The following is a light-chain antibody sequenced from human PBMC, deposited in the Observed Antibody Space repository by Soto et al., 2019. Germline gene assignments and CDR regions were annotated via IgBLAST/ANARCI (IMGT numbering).Light chain of an antibody. CDR1: QSVSTN. Sequence: EIVMTQSPDTLSGPPGERATLSCRASQSVSTNLAWYQQKPGQAPRLLIYGASTRATGIPARFSGSGSGTEFTLTISSLQSEDFAVYHCQQYNNWPYTFGQGTKLEIK. CDR3: QQYNNWPYT. CDR2: GAS. J-gene: IGKJ2*01. V-gene: IGKV3-15*01.